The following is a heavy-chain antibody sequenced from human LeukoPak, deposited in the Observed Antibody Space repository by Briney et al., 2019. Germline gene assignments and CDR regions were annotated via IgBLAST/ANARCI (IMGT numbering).Heavy chain of an antibody. CDR1: GGSISSSSYY. V-gene: IGHV4-61*02. CDR3: ARERGVYYYYYYMDV. CDR2: IYTSGST. D-gene: IGHD2-8*01. Sequence: SQTLSLTCTVSGGSISSSSYYLSWIRQPAGKGLEWIGRIYTSGSTNYNPSLKSRVTISVDTSKNQFSLQLSSVTAADTAVYYCARERGVYYYYYYMDVWGKGTTVTVSS. J-gene: IGHJ6*03.